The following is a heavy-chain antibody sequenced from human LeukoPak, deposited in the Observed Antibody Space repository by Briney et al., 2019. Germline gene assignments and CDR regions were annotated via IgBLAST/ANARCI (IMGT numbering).Heavy chain of an antibody. CDR3: ARVGRVGLLGPNWFDP. D-gene: IGHD3-16*01. V-gene: IGHV4-59*12. J-gene: IGHJ5*02. Sequence: PSETLSLTCTVSGGSISSFYWSWIRQPPGKGLEWFGYIYYSGSTNYNPSLKSRVTISVDTSKNQFPLKLSSVTAADTAVYYCARVGRVGLLGPNWFDPWGQGTLVTVSS. CDR1: GGSISSFY. CDR2: IYYSGST.